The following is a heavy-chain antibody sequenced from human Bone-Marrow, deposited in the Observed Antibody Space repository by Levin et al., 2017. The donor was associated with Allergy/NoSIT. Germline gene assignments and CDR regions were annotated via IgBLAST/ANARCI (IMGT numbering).Heavy chain of an antibody. J-gene: IGHJ3*01. CDR2: ISFDGSAK. CDR3: VRGEGDYVGETFGL. Sequence: GESLKISCAASGFSFSIFAMHWVRQAPGKGLEWVAVISFDGSAKYYADSMKGRITISRDNSKNTLYLQMKSLRVEDTAVYYCVRGEGDYVGETFGLWGQGTMVTVSS. D-gene: IGHD4-17*01. CDR1: GFSFSIFA. V-gene: IGHV3-33*01.